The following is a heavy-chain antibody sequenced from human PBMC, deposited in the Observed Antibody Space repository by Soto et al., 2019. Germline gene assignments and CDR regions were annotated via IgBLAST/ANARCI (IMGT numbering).Heavy chain of an antibody. CDR1: GDSISSGDYY. J-gene: IGHJ5*02. CDR3: ARASTGELWVYANWFDP. V-gene: IGHV4-30-4*01. Sequence: QVQLQESGPGLVKPSQTLSLTCTVSGDSISSGDYYWSWIRQPPGKGLEWIGFIYYSGGTYYKPSLKSRVTISVDTSKNKFSLNLSSVTAADTAVYYCARASTGELWVYANWFDPWGPGTLVTVSS. CDR2: IYYSGGT. D-gene: IGHD3-16*01.